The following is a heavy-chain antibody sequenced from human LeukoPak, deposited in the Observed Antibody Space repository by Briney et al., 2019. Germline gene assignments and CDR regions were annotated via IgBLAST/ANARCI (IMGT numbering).Heavy chain of an antibody. Sequence: SETLSLTCTVSGGWGGDYYWSWIRQPPGKGLEWIGYIYYSGSTNYNPSLKSRVTISVDTSKNQFSLKLSSVTAADTAVYYCARFTSTNWYFDLWGRGTLVTVSS. CDR3: ARFTSTNWYFDL. J-gene: IGHJ2*01. V-gene: IGHV4-59*08. CDR1: GGWGGDYY. CDR2: IYYSGST.